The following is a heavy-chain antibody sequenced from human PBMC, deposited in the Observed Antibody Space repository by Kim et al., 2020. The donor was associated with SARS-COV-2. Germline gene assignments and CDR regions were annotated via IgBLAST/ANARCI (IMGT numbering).Heavy chain of an antibody. V-gene: IGHV3-9*01. J-gene: IGHJ6*02. CDR2: ISWNSGSI. Sequence: GGSLRLSCAASGFTFDDYAMHWVRQAPGKGLEWVSGISWNSGSIGYADSVKGRFTISRDNAKNSLYLQMNSLGAEDTALYYCAKVDTPPNIAATGGNYYYCGMDVWGQGTTVTVSS. D-gene: IGHD6-13*01. CDR1: GFTFDDYA. CDR3: AKVDTPPNIAATGGNYYYCGMDV.